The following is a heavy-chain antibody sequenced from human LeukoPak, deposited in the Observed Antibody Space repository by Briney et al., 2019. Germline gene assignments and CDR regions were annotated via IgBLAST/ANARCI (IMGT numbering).Heavy chain of an antibody. CDR3: ARGMGYDSTKAGPNYGMDV. CDR1: GGSISSYY. CDR2: IYNSGST. D-gene: IGHD2-2*01. Sequence: PSETLSLTCSVSGGSISSYYWSWIRQPPGKGLEWIGYIYNSGSTNYNPSLKSRVTISVDTSKNQFSLKLSSVTAADTAVYYCARGMGYDSTKAGPNYGMDVWGQGTTVTVSS. V-gene: IGHV4-59*12. J-gene: IGHJ6*02.